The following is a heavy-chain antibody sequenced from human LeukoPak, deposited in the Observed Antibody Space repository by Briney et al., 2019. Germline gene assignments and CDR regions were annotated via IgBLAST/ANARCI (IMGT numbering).Heavy chain of an antibody. V-gene: IGHV3-30*03. CDR3: ARDFLDTEQRSYNYYGTDI. J-gene: IGHJ6*02. CDR1: GFTFSSYA. CDR2: ISFDGNKK. D-gene: IGHD1-1*01. Sequence: GGSLRLSCVASGFTFSSYAMSWVRQAPGKGLEWLAVISFDGNKKFYADSVQGRFTISRDNSMKMLYLQMNSLRIEDTAVYYCARDFLDTEQRSYNYYGTDIWGRGTTVTVSS.